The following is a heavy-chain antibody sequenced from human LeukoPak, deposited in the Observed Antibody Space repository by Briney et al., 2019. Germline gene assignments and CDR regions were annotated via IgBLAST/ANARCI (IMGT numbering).Heavy chain of an antibody. D-gene: IGHD6-19*01. V-gene: IGHV3-74*01. Sequence: GGSLRLSCAASGFTSSNYWMHWVRQVPGKGLVCVSRINIDGTSTSYADSVKGRFTISRDNAKNALYLQMNSLRAEDTAVYYCARGGSGWYGIDYWGQGALVNVSS. CDR1: GFTSSNYW. CDR3: ARGGSGWYGIDY. CDR2: INIDGTST. J-gene: IGHJ4*02.